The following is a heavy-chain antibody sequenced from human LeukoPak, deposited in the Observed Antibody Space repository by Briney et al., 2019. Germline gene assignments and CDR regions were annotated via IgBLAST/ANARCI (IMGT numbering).Heavy chain of an antibody. CDR2: ISSSSSTI. CDR3: ARDSVRLGHPTFDY. D-gene: IGHD4-11*01. CDR1: GFTFSSYS. V-gene: IGHV3-48*01. J-gene: IGHJ4*02. Sequence: GGTLRLSCAASGFTFSSYSMNWVRQAPGKGLEWVSYISSSSSTIYYADSVKGRFTISRDNAKNSLYLQMNSLRAEDTAVYYCARDSVRLGHPTFDYWGQGTLVTVSS.